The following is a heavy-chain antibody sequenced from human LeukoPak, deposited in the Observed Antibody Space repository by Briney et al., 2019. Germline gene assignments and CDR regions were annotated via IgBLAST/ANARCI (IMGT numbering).Heavy chain of an antibody. CDR1: RYCISSGYY. J-gene: IGHJ4*02. Sequence: PSETPSLTCTVSRYCISSGYYWSWIRQPPGKGLEWSGEINHSGSTNYNPSLKSRVTISVDTSKNQFSLKLSSVTAADTAVYYCASRAPLTGYYTDYWGQGTLVTVSS. CDR3: ASRAPLTGYYTDY. CDR2: INHSGST. V-gene: IGHV4-38-2*02. D-gene: IGHD3-9*01.